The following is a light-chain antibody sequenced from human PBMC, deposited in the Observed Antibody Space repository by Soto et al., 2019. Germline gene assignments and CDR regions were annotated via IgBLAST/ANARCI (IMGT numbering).Light chain of an antibody. CDR2: ATS. CDR1: QNIDNY. J-gene: IGKJ4*01. CDR3: QESYTTPAVS. V-gene: IGKV1-39*01. Sequence: DIQMTQSPSSLSASLGDRVTMTFRSTQNIDNYLNWYQQKPGKAPKLLIYATSTLQSGVPSRFSGSGSGTEFTLTISSLQAEDFATYFCQESYTTPAVSFGGGTKVDIK.